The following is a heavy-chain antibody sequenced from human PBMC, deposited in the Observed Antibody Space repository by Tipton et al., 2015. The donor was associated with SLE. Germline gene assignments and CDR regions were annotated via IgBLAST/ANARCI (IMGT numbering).Heavy chain of an antibody. CDR3: ARHPFYYYYMDV. CDR2: ITTSSAYI. CDR1: GFTFSSYS. V-gene: IGHV3-21*04. Sequence: SLRLSCTASGFTFSSYSMNWVRQAPGKGLEWVSSITTSSAYIYYEDSVKGRFTISRDNARDSLYLQMNSLGVEDTAVYYCARHPFYYYYMDVWGRGTSVTVSS. J-gene: IGHJ6*03.